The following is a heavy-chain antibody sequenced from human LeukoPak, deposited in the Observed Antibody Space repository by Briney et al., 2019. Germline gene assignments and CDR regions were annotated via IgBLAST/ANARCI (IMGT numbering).Heavy chain of an antibody. CDR2: MSGSGSTI. CDR3: ANTMADAFDI. Sequence: RPGGSLRLSCAASGFTFSSYEMNWVRQAPGKGLEWVSYMSGSGSTIYYADSVKGRFTISRDNAKNSLYLQMNSLRAEDTAVYYCANTMADAFDIWGQGTMVTVSS. D-gene: IGHD3-10*01. V-gene: IGHV3-48*03. J-gene: IGHJ3*02. CDR1: GFTFSSYE.